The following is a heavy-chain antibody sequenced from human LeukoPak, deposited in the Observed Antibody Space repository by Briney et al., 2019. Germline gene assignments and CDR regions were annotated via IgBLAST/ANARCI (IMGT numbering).Heavy chain of an antibody. V-gene: IGHV1-2*02. CDR2: ISPNTGGT. CDR1: GYTFTGYY. D-gene: IGHD3-3*01. J-gene: IGHJ4*02. CDR3: ARRYDFWSGYPTAFDY. Sequence: GASVKVSCKASGYTFTGYYMYWVRQAPGQGLEWMGFISPNTGGTIYAQKFRARVTMTRDTSISTAYMELRGLISDDTAVYYCARRYDFWSGYPTAFDYWGQGTLVTVSS.